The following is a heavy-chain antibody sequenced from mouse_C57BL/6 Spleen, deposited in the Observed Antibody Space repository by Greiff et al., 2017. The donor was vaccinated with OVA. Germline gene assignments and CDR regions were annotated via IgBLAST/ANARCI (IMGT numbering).Heavy chain of an antibody. CDR3: ARWEDYYGSRLAY. Sequence: VQLQQPGAELVKPGASVKLSCKASGYTFTSYWMHWVKQRPGQGLEWIGMIHPNSGSTNYNEKFKSKATLTVDKSSSTAYMQLSSLTSEDSAVYYCARWEDYYGSRLAYWGQGTLVTVSA. V-gene: IGHV1-64*01. CDR1: GYTFTSYW. J-gene: IGHJ3*01. CDR2: IHPNSGST. D-gene: IGHD1-1*01.